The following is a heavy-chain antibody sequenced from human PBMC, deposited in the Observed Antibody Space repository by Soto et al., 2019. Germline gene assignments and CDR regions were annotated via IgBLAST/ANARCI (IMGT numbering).Heavy chain of an antibody. D-gene: IGHD2-21*02. Sequence: VQLQESGPGLVKPSQTLSLTCTVSGGSISSGGYYWSWIRQHPGKGLEWIGYIYYNGSTYYNPYLKGRVTIPVDTSKNQFSLKLSSVTAADTAVYYCERVRSVVTAPSRWFAPWGQGTLVPVSS. CDR3: ERVRSVVTAPSRWFAP. CDR1: GGSISSGGYY. V-gene: IGHV4-31*03. CDR2: IYYNGST. J-gene: IGHJ5*02.